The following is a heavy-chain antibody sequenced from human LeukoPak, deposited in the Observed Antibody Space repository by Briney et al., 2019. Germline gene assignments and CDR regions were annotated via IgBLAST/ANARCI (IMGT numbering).Heavy chain of an antibody. J-gene: IGHJ6*02. CDR2: ISYDGNTK. CDR3: ARGTCSRFSCQNPGSMDV. Sequence: GRSLRLSCAASGFTFSDYAMHWVRQAPGKGLEWVAVISYDGNTKYYADSVKGRFTISRDNSKNTLYLQMSSLRDTAVYYCARGTCSRFSCQNPGSMDVWGQGTTVTVSS. CDR1: GFTFSDYA. V-gene: IGHV3-30*15. D-gene: IGHD2-15*01.